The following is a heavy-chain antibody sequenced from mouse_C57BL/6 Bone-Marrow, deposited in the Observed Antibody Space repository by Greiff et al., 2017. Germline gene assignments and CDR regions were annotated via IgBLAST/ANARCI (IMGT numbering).Heavy chain of an antibody. CDR2: ISDGGSYT. V-gene: IGHV5-4*03. D-gene: IGHD2-4*01. J-gene: IGHJ4*01. CDR3: AIFYYDYEFYAMDY. Sequence: EVMLVESGGGLVKPGGSLKLSCAASGFTFSSYAMSWVRQTPEKRLEWVATISDGGSYTYYPDNVKGRFTISRDNAKNTRYLQMSHLKSEDTAMYSFAIFYYDYEFYAMDYWGQGTSVTVSS. CDR1: GFTFSSYA.